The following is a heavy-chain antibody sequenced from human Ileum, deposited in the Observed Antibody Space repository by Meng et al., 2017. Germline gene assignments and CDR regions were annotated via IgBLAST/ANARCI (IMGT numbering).Heavy chain of an antibody. Sequence: QVQLQESGPGLVNPSQTPALTCSVSGGSMRSGDNYWSWIRQPPGKGLEWIGYIDYSGSTYYTPSLKSRVIMSVDTSANRFSLKLISVTAADTAVYYCARRAHYGDPPRWGQGTLVTVSS. J-gene: IGHJ4*02. CDR2: IDYSGST. D-gene: IGHD4-17*01. CDR1: GGSMRSGDNY. V-gene: IGHV4-30-4*01. CDR3: ARRAHYGDPPR.